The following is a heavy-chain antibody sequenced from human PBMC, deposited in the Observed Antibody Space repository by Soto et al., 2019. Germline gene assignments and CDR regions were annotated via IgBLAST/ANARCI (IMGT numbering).Heavy chain of an antibody. CDR2: ISSNGGST. CDR3: AKFTWSGGSPCYDW. D-gene: IGHD3-10*01. J-gene: IGHJ4*02. V-gene: IGHV3-64*01. CDR1: GFTFSSYA. Sequence: PGGSLRLSCAASGFTFSSYAMHWVRQAPGKGLEYVSAISSNGGSTYYANSVKGRFTISRDNSKNTLYLQMGSLRAEDMAVYYCAKFTWSGGSPCYDWCGQGALVTVSS.